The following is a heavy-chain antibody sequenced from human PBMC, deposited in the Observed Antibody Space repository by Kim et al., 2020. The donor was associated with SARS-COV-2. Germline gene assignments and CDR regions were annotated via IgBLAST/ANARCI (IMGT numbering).Heavy chain of an antibody. CDR2: ISAYNGNT. CDR1: GYTFTSYG. J-gene: IGHJ5*02. CDR3: ARGSQGTPWINYSAYNWFDP. V-gene: IGHV1-18*04. Sequence: ASVKVSCKASGYTFTSYGISWVRQAPGQGLEWMGWISAYNGNTNYAQKLQGRVTMTTDTSTSTAYMELRSLRSDDTAVYYCARGSQGTPWINYSAYNWFDPWGQGTLVTVSS. D-gene: IGHD4-4*01.